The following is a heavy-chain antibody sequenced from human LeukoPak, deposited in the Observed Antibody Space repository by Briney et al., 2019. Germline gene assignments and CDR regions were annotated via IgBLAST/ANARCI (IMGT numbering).Heavy chain of an antibody. J-gene: IGHJ4*02. V-gene: IGHV3-7*01. CDR2: IKQDGSEK. CDR3: ARDYVWGSSESDY. CDR1: GFTFSNYW. D-gene: IGHD7-27*01. Sequence: GGSLRLSCAASGFTFSNYWMTWFRQTPGKGLEWVDNIKQDGSEKYYVDSAKGRFTISRDNAKNSLYLQMNSLRVEDTAIYYCARDYVWGSSESDYWGQGTLVTVSS.